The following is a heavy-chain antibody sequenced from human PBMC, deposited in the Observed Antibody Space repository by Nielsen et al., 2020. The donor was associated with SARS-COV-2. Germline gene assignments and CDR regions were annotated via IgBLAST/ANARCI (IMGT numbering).Heavy chain of an antibody. V-gene: IGHV1-18*01. J-gene: IGHJ4*02. D-gene: IGHD5-24*01. CDR1: GYTFSSYG. CDR2: ISGYNGNT. Sequence: ASVKVSCKASGYTFSSYGISWVRQAPGQGLEWMGWISGYNGNTNFPHKLQGRVTLTTDTSTNTAYMELRSLRSDDTAVYYCAREGRKLPLDYWGQGTLVTVSS. CDR3: AREGRKLPLDY.